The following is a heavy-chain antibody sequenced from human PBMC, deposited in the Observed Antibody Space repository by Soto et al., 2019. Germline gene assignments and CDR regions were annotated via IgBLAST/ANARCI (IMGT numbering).Heavy chain of an antibody. V-gene: IGHV4-38-2*02. CDR1: GYSISSGYY. Sequence: PLETLSLPCAVSGYSISSGYYWGWIRQPPGKGLEWIGSIYHSGSTYYNPSLKSRVTISVDTSKNQFSLKLSSVTAADTAVYYCAREGGGSYSQPHAFDIWGQGTMVTVSS. CDR3: AREGGGSYSQPHAFDI. D-gene: IGHD1-26*01. J-gene: IGHJ3*02. CDR2: IYHSGST.